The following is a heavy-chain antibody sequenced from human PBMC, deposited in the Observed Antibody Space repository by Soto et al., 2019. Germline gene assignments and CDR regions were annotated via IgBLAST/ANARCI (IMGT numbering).Heavy chain of an antibody. CDR2: SSSIDGSV. V-gene: IGHV3-23*01. CDR1: GVTFSSYA. J-gene: IGHJ4*02. CDR3: TNGPLTTLQLWLLN. D-gene: IGHD5-18*01. Sequence: HPGGSLRLSCVASGVTFSSYAMSWVRQAPGKGLEWVSASSSIDGSVYYADSVRGRFTISRDNSKNTLYLEMNSLRAEDAAVYYCTNGPLTTLQLWLLNWGQGTLVTVSS.